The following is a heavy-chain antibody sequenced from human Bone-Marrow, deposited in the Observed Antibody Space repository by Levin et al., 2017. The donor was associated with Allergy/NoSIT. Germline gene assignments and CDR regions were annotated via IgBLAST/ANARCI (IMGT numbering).Heavy chain of an antibody. V-gene: IGHV3-23*01. Sequence: GESLKISCAASGFPFSITGMSWVRQAPGKGLEWVSTFSHIAGHTYYADSVKGRFTISRDNSKNELYLQASSLRAEDTAVYYCAKTRYSNTGNYYYYMDVWGKGTTVIVSS. CDR1: GFPFSITG. CDR3: AKTRYSNTGNYYYYMDV. D-gene: IGHD4-11*01. J-gene: IGHJ6*03. CDR2: FSHIAGHT.